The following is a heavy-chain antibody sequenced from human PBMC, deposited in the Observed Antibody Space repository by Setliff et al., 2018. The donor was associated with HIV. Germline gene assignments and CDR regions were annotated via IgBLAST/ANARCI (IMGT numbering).Heavy chain of an antibody. D-gene: IGHD3-3*01. CDR3: ARDPLYNFWSGYVDY. J-gene: IGHJ4*02. Sequence: GGSLRLSCTASGFVFSNYAMSWVRQARGKGLEWVSSVSTSSSEIHYADSVRGRFTISRDNAKNSLYLLMNSLRAEDTAVYYCARDPLYNFWSGYVDYWGQGTLFTVSS. CDR2: VSTSSSEI. CDR1: GFVFSNYA. V-gene: IGHV3-21*01.